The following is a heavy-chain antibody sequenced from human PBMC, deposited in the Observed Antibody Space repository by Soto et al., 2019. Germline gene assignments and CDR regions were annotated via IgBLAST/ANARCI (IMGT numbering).Heavy chain of an antibody. J-gene: IGHJ4*02. CDR2: VWHSGST. V-gene: IGHV4-59*08. CDR1: GGSISGYY. CDR3: ARRWGRTFDY. Sequence: SETLSLTCTVSGGSISGYYWSWIRQPPGKGLEWIGYVWHSGSTNYNPSLKSRVTISVDTSKNQFSLKLSSTTAADTAVYYCARRWGRTFDYWGQGTLVTVSS. D-gene: IGHD7-27*01.